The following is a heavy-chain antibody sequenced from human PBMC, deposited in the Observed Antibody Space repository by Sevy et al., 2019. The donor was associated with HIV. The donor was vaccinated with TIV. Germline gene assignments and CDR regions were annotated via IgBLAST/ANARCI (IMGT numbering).Heavy chain of an antibody. D-gene: IGHD5-12*01. V-gene: IGHV3-48*01. CDR1: GFTFSNYN. CDR2: ISSSSNTI. CDR3: AREGGYSDQGMDV. J-gene: IGHJ6*02. Sequence: GGSLRLSCAASGFTFSNYNMNWVRHAPGKGLEWASYISSSSNTIYYADSVKGRFTISRDNDKNSLYPEMNSLRAEDTAVYYCAREGGYSDQGMDVWGLGTTVTVSS.